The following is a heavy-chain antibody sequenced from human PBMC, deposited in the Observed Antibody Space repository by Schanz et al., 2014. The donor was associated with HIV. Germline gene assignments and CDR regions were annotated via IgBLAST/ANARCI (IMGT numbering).Heavy chain of an antibody. CDR3: ARGGRGDNYYYYGMDV. J-gene: IGHJ6*02. V-gene: IGHV1-18*01. CDR1: GYTFTSYG. CDR2: INAYNGNT. D-gene: IGHD7-27*01. Sequence: QVQLVQSGAEVKKPGASVKVSCKASGYTFTSYGISWVRQAPGQGLEWMGWINAYNGNTNYAQKLQGRVTMTTDTSTSTACMELRNLRSDDTAVYYCARGGRGDNYYYYGMDVWGRGTLVTVSS.